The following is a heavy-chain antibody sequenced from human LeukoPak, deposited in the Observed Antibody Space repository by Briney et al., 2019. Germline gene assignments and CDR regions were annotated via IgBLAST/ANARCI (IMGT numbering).Heavy chain of an antibody. Sequence: SETLSLTCSVSGGSLSTNYWSWIRQPAGKGLEWIGRIYISGSTNYNASLKRRVTMSVDTAKNQFSLKLRSVTAADTAVYYCARDDGLSDWFDPWGQGTLVTVSS. CDR3: ARDDGLSDWFDP. CDR2: IYISGST. CDR1: GGSLSTNY. D-gene: IGHD6-25*01. V-gene: IGHV4-4*07. J-gene: IGHJ5*02.